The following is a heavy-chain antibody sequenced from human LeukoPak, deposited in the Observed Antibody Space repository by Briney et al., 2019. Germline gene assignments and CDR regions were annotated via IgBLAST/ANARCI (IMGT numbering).Heavy chain of an antibody. CDR2: IKSNSDGGTT. V-gene: IGHV3-15*07. J-gene: IGHJ4*02. Sequence: PRGSLRLSCAASGFTFTNAWMNWVRQAPGKGLEWVGRIKSNSDGGTTDYAAPVKGRFTISRDDSKHTVYLQMDSLKIEDTAVYYCSTLLHWGQGALVTVSS. CDR1: GFTFTNAW. CDR3: STLLH.